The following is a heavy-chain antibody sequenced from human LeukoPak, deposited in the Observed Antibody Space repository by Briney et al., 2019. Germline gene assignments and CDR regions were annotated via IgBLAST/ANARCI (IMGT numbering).Heavy chain of an antibody. Sequence: SETLSLTCTVSGGSISSYYWSWIRQPPGKGLEWIGYIYYSGSTNYNPSLKSRVTISVDTSKNQFSLKLSSVTAADTAVYYCARGRYCSSTSCYGYYYYYYMDVWGKGTTVTVSS. V-gene: IGHV4-59*12. CDR2: IYYSGST. CDR1: GGSISSYY. CDR3: ARGRYCSSTSCYGYYYYYYMDV. D-gene: IGHD2-2*01. J-gene: IGHJ6*03.